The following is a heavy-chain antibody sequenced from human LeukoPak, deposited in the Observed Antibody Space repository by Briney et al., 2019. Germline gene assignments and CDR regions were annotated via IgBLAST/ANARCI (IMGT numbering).Heavy chain of an antibody. V-gene: IGHV2-70*04. CDR2: IDWDDDK. CDR3: ARRGYDPAGTQYYFDY. Sequence: SVPTLVNPTQTLTLTCTFSGFSLSTSGMRVNWIRQPPGKALEWLARIDWDDDKYYRASPKTRLTISKDTSKNQVVLIMTNVDPVDTATYYCARRGYDPAGTQYYFDYWGQGTLVTVSS. CDR1: GFSLSTSGMR. D-gene: IGHD5-12*01. J-gene: IGHJ4*02.